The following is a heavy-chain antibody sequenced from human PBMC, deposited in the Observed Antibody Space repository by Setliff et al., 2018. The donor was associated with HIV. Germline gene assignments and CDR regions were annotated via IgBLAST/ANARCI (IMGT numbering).Heavy chain of an antibody. J-gene: IGHJ3*02. CDR3: ARVGNYMAYGFDI. V-gene: IGHV3-48*04. CDR1: GFTFSNSG. Sequence: GGSLRLSCAASGFTFSNSGMHWVRQAPGKGLEWVGIIRSQPYGGTPEYATSVKGRFIISRDSGKNSVFLQMNSLRAEDTAVYYCARVGNYMAYGFDIWGQGTLVTVSS. CDR2: IRSQPYGGTP. D-gene: IGHD3-10*01.